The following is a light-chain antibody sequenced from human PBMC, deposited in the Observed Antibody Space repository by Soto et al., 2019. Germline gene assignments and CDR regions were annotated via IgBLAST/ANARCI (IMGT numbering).Light chain of an antibody. Sequence: EIVMTQSPATLSVSPGERATLSCRASQSVSSNLAWYQQKPGQAPRLLIYGASTRATGIPARFSGNGSGTDFTLTISSLQSEDFAVYYCQHYNNWPPWTFGQGTKVEIK. CDR1: QSVSSN. CDR2: GAS. J-gene: IGKJ1*01. V-gene: IGKV3-15*01. CDR3: QHYNNWPPWT.